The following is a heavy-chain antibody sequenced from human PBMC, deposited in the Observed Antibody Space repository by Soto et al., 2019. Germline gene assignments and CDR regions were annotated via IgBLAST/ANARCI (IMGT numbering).Heavy chain of an antibody. V-gene: IGHV1-46*04. J-gene: IGHJ4*02. CDR3: ASRYCSSTSCGPGLFES. Sequence: ASVKVSCKASGYTFTSYYMHWVRQAPGQGLEWMGIINPSVGNTYYADSVKGRFTISRDNSKNTLYLRMNSLRVEDTAVYYCASRYCSSTSCGPGLFESWGQGTLVTVSS. D-gene: IGHD2-2*01. CDR1: GYTFTSYY. CDR2: INPSVGNT.